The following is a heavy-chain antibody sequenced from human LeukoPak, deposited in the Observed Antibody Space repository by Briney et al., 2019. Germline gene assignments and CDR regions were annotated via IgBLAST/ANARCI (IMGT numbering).Heavy chain of an antibody. Sequence: SVKVSCKASGGTFSSYAISWVRQAPGQGLEWMGGIIPIFGTANYAQKFQGGGTITADESTSTAYMELSSLRSEDTAVYYCARVAGGYCSSTSCSGYFQHWGQGTLVTVSS. CDR3: ARVAGGYCSSTSCSGYFQH. CDR1: GGTFSSYA. V-gene: IGHV1-69*13. CDR2: IIPIFGTA. J-gene: IGHJ1*01. D-gene: IGHD2-2*01.